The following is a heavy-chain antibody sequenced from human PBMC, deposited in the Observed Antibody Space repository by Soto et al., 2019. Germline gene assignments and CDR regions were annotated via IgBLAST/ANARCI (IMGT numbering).Heavy chain of an antibody. Sequence: PSETLSLTCTVSEGSINWSPDYWGWLRQPPGKEPQWIASVHYTASTTYYNPSLKSRVTISVDTSKNQFSLNLRSVTAADTAIYYCARATPRYPGRAFQIWGQGKMVTVSS. CDR2: VHYTAST. CDR1: EGSINWSPDY. CDR3: ARATPRYPGRAFQI. D-gene: IGHD3-9*01. V-gene: IGHV4-39*02. J-gene: IGHJ3*02.